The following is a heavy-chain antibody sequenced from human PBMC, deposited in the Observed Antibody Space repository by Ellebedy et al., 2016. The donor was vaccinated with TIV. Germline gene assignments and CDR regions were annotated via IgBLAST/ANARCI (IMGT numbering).Heavy chain of an antibody. CDR2: ISGSGGST. CDR1: GFTFSSYG. D-gene: IGHD3-10*01. CDR3: AKIPGLRVRGVQTYYFDY. J-gene: IGHJ4*02. V-gene: IGHV3-23*01. Sequence: GESLKISCAASGFTFSSYGIHWVRQAPGKGLEWVSAISGSGGSTYYADSVKGRFTISRDNSKNTLYLQMNSLRAEDTAVYYCAKIPGLRVRGVQTYYFDYWGQGALVTVSS.